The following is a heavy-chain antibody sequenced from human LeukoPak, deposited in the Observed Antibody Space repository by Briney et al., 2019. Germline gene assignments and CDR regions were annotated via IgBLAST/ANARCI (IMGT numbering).Heavy chain of an antibody. J-gene: IGHJ4*02. CDR3: ARVGDDSRVTD. V-gene: IGHV4-39*07. D-gene: IGHD3-22*01. Sequence: SETLSLTCTVSGGSISSSSYYWGWIRQPPGKGLEWIGSIYYSGSTYYNPSLKSRVTISVDTSKNQFSLKLSSVTAADTAVYYCARVGDDSRVTDWGQGTLVTVSS. CDR1: GGSISSSSYY. CDR2: IYYSGST.